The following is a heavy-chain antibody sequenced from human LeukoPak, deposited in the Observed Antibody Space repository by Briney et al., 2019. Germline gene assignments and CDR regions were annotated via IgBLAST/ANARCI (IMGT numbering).Heavy chain of an antibody. D-gene: IGHD4-17*01. CDR2: ISSSSSYI. Sequence: GGSLRLSCAASGFTFSSYSMNWVRQAPGKGPEWVSSISSSSSYIYYADSVKGRFTISRDNAKDSLYLQMNSLRAEDTAVYYCARDLTVTTGYYYYYMDVWGKGTTVTVSS. CDR1: GFTFSSYS. J-gene: IGHJ6*03. V-gene: IGHV3-21*01. CDR3: ARDLTVTTGYYYYYMDV.